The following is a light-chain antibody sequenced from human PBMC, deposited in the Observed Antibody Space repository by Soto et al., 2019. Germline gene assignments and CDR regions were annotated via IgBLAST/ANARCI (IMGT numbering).Light chain of an antibody. CDR1: QSISSNY. CDR3: QQYNNWPRT. V-gene: IGKV3-20*01. Sequence: EIVLTQSPGTLSLSPGERATLSCWASQSISSNYLAWYQQKPGQPPRLLISGSSIRATGIPKRFSGSASGTNFTLTISSLEPEDFAVFYCQQYNNWPRTFGQGTKVDIK. CDR2: GSS. J-gene: IGKJ1*01.